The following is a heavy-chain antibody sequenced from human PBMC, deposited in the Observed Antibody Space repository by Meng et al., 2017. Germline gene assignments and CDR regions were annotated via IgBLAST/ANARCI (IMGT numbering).Heavy chain of an antibody. J-gene: IGHJ4*02. V-gene: IGHV7-4-1*02. Sequence: ASVKVSCKASGYTFTSYAMNWLRQAPGQGLEWMGWINTNTGNPTYAQGFTGRFVFSLDTSVSTAYLQISSLKAEDTAVYYCARDGQYYDILTGYRHFDYWGQGTLVTVSS. CDR3: ARDGQYYDILTGYRHFDY. D-gene: IGHD3-9*01. CDR2: INTNTGNP. CDR1: GYTFTSYA.